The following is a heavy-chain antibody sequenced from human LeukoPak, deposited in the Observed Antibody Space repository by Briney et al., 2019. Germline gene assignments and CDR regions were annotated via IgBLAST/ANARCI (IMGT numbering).Heavy chain of an antibody. D-gene: IGHD2-8*01. J-gene: IGHJ4*02. V-gene: IGHV4-31*03. Sequence: SQTLSLTCTVSGGSISSGGYYWSWIRQHPRKGLEWIGYIYYSGSTYYNPSLKSRVTISVDTSKNQFSLKLSSVTAADTAVYYCASHNGDLSYFDYWGQGTLVTVSS. CDR2: IYYSGST. CDR3: ASHNGDLSYFDY. CDR1: GGSISSGGYY.